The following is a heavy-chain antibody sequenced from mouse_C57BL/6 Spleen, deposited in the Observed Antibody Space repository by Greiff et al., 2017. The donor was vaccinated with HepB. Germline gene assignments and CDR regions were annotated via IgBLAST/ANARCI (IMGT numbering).Heavy chain of an antibody. CDR1: GYTFTSYW. CDR3: ARGGFHYYGISYFDY. CDR2: IDPSDSYT. Sequence: QVQLQQPGAELVMPGASVKLSCKASGYTFTSYWMHWVKQRPGQGLEWIGEIDPSDSYTNYNQKFKGKSTLTVDKSSSTAYMQLSSLTSEDSAVYYCARGGFHYYGISYFDYWGQGTTLTVSS. J-gene: IGHJ2*01. D-gene: IGHD1-1*01. V-gene: IGHV1-69*01.